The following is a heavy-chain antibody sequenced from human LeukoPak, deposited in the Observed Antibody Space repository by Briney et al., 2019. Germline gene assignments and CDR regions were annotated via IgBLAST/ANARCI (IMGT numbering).Heavy chain of an antibody. V-gene: IGHV3-23*01. CDR1: GGSVSSGSYY. J-gene: IGHJ4*02. CDR3: AKDPHSSGWYVHFYFDF. D-gene: IGHD6-19*01. Sequence: PSETLSLTCTVSGGSVSSGSYYWSWVRQSPGKGLEWVSAISGSGDITYYADSVKGRFTVSRDNSKNTLYLQMNSLRAEDTAVYYCAKDPHSSGWYVHFYFDFWGQGTLVTVSS. CDR2: ISGSGDIT.